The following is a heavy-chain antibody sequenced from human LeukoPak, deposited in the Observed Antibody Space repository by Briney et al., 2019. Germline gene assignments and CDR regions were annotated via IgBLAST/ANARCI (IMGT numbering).Heavy chain of an antibody. Sequence: SETLSLTCAVYGGSFSGYYWSWIRQPPGKGLEWIGEINHSGSTNYNPSLKSRVTISVDTSENQFSLKLSSVTAADTAVYYCARGQVEVDYWGQGTLVTVSS. V-gene: IGHV4-34*01. J-gene: IGHJ4*02. CDR2: INHSGST. CDR3: ARGQVEVDY. CDR1: GGSFSGYY. D-gene: IGHD1-1*01.